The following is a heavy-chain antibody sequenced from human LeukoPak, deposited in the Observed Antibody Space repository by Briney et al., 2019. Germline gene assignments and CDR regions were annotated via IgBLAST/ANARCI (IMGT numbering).Heavy chain of an antibody. CDR3: ARWVNNGAKGLYCDY. Sequence: PGGSLRLSRGASGFAVSNNYVTWVRQVPGKGLGWVSVMYGDGRTYYADSVKGRFTISRDNSENTVYLLMNSLRVEDTAVYYCARWVNNGAKGLYCDYWGQGNVVTVSS. J-gene: IGHJ4*02. CDR1: GFAVSNNY. D-gene: IGHD4/OR15-4a*01. V-gene: IGHV3-66*01. CDR2: MYGDGRT.